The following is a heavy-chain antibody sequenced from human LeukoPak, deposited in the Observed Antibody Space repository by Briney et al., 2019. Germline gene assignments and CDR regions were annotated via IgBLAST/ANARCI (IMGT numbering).Heavy chain of an antibody. CDR2: IVVGSGNT. CDR3: ARDVGPPGGIDS. V-gene: IGHV1-58*01. J-gene: IGHJ4*02. D-gene: IGHD1-26*01. Sequence: SVKVSCKASGFTFTSSAVQWVRQARGQRLEWIGWIVVGSGNTNYAQKFQERVTITRDMSTSTAYMELSSLRSEDTAVYYCARDVGPPGGIDSWGQGTLVTVSS. CDR1: GFTFTSSA.